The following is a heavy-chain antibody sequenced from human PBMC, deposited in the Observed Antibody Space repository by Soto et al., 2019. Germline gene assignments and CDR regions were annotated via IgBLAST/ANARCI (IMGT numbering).Heavy chain of an antibody. J-gene: IGHJ4*02. CDR3: AGDKDDSGDYEMAY. CDR2: ISPSGVTS. D-gene: IGHD3-16*01. Sequence: QVQLVQSGPEVVKPGASVKISCKASGNTFSNSYMHWVRQAPGQGLEWMGIISPSGVTSDSAQKFKGRVTLTRDTSTRTVYMELSNLRSDDTAVYYCAGDKDDSGDYEMAYWGQGTLVAVSS. CDR1: GNTFSNSY. V-gene: IGHV1-46*01.